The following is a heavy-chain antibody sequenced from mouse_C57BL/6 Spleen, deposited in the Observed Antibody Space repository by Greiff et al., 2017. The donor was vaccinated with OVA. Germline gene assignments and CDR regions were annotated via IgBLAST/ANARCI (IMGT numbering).Heavy chain of an antibody. Sequence: VKLQQPGAELVKPGASVKLSCKASGYTFTSYWMQWVKQRPGQGLEWIGEIDPSDSYTNYNQKFKGKATLTVDTSSSTAYMQLSSLTSEDSAVYYCARRGDWFAYWGQGTLVTVSA. V-gene: IGHV1-50*01. CDR2: IDPSDSYT. J-gene: IGHJ3*01. CDR1: GYTFTSYW. CDR3: ARRGDWFAY.